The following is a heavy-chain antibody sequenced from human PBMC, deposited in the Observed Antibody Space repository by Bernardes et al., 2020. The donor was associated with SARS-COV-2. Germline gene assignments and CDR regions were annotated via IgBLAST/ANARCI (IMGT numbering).Heavy chain of an antibody. CDR3: ARLLNSFFYGMDV. D-gene: IGHD2-15*01. V-gene: IGHV3-48*02. CDR1: GFDLSRHS. CDR2: ISSGSSLI. Sequence: GGSLRLSCTASGFDLSRHSMNWVRQAPGKGLEWISYISSGSSLIYYADSVKGRFTISRDNAKNSLYLQMSSLRDEDTAVYYCARLLNSFFYGMDVWGRGTTVTVSS. J-gene: IGHJ6*02.